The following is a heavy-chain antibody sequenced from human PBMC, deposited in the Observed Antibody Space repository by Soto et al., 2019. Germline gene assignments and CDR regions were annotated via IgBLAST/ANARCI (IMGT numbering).Heavy chain of an antibody. CDR1: GFTFSSYA. V-gene: IGHV3-30-3*01. CDR3: ARDGIFGVVNTYNWFDP. D-gene: IGHD3-3*01. Sequence: PGGSLRLSCAASGFTFSSYAMHWVRQAPGKGLEWVAVISYDGSNKYYADSVKVRLTITRDNSNNTLYLQMNSLRAEDTAVYYCARDGIFGVVNTYNWFDPWGQGTPVTVSS. J-gene: IGHJ5*02. CDR2: ISYDGSNK.